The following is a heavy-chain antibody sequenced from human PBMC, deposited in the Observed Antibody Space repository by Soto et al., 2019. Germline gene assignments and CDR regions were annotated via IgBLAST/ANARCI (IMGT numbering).Heavy chain of an antibody. CDR2: LSGSGGTS. Sequence: ESGGGLVQPGGSLRLSCSTSGFTFSTYAMNWVRLAPGKGLEWVSALSGSGGTSYYADSVRGRFTISRDNSKNTLFLQMNSLRAEDTGLYYCAKQRAGYGSGSDTYYVDFWGQGTLVTVSS. CDR1: GFTFSTYA. CDR3: AKQRAGYGSGSDTYYVDF. V-gene: IGHV3-23*01. J-gene: IGHJ4*02. D-gene: IGHD3-10*01.